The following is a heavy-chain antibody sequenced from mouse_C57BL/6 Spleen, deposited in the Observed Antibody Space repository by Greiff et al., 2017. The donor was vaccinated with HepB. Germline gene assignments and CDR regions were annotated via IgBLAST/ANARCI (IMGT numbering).Heavy chain of an antibody. D-gene: IGHD2-4*01. CDR3: ARYDYDEWFAY. Sequence: EVKLVESGPGLVKPSQSLSLTCSVTGYSITSGYYWNWIRQFPGNKLEWMGYISYDGSNNYNPSLKNRISITRDTSKNQFFLKLNSVTTEDTATYYCARYDYDEWFAYWGQGTLVTVSA. J-gene: IGHJ3*01. CDR1: GYSITSGYY. CDR2: ISYDGSN. V-gene: IGHV3-6*01.